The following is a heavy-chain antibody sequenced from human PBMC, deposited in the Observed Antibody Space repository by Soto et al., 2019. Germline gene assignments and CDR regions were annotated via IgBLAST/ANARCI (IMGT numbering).Heavy chain of an antibody. CDR1: GFTFSSYG. D-gene: IGHD3-3*01. CDR3: AREAPYYDFWSGSGTSAYMDV. J-gene: IGHJ6*03. V-gene: IGHV3-33*01. CDR2: IWYDGSNK. Sequence: QVQLVESGGGVVQPGRSLRLSCAASGFTFSSYGMHWVRQAPGKGLEWVAVIWYDGSNKYYADSVNGRFTISRDNSKNTLYLQMNSLRAEDTAVYYCAREAPYYDFWSGSGTSAYMDVWGKGTTVTVSS.